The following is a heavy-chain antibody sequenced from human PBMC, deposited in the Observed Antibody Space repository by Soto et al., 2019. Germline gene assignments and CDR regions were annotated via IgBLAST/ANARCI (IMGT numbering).Heavy chain of an antibody. CDR1: GGSINSSYY. J-gene: IGHJ4*02. V-gene: IGHV4-39*01. Sequence: PSETLSLTCIVSGGSINSSYYWGWIRQPPGKAPEWMGSIYDSGTTYYNPSLKSRVTMYVDSSRNQFSLKMTSVTAPDTAVYYCSRFAARPPFEYWGQGWLVTVSS. CDR2: IYDSGTT. CDR3: SRFAARPPFEY. D-gene: IGHD6-6*01.